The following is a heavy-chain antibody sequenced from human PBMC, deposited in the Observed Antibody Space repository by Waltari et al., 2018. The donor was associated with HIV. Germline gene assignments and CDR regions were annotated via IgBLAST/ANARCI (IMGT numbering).Heavy chain of an antibody. CDR2: FDPEDDET. D-gene: IGHD1-26*01. Sequence: QVQLIQSGAEVKKPGASVKVSCKVFGYTLSELSMHWVRQAPGKGLEWMGGFDPEDDETIYAQKFQGRVTMTEDTSTDSAYMELSSLTSEDTAVYYCATGGGTTSIQLYDLDVWGQGTTVTVSS. V-gene: IGHV1-24*01. J-gene: IGHJ6*02. CDR3: ATGGGTTSIQLYDLDV. CDR1: GYTLSELS.